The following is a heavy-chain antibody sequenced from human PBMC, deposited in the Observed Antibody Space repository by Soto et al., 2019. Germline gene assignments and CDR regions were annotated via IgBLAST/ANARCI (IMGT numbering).Heavy chain of an antibody. V-gene: IGHV1-18*01. CDR2: FSAYNGNT. CDR3: AILTGYCSGGSCRGDAFDI. J-gene: IGHJ3*02. CDR1: GYTFTSYG. D-gene: IGHD2-15*01. Sequence: ASVKVSSKASGYTFTSYGISWVRQAPGQGLEWLGWFSAYNGNTNYAQKLQGRVTMTPDTSTSTAYMELRSLRFDDTAVYYCAILTGYCSGGSCRGDAFDIWGQGTMVTVS.